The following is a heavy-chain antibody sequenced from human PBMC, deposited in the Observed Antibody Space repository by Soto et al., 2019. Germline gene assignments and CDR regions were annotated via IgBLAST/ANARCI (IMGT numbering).Heavy chain of an antibody. Sequence: GESLKISCKGSGYSFTSYWIGWVRQMPGKGLESMGIIYPGDSDTRYSPSFQGQVTISADKSISTAYLQWSSLKASDTAMYYCARVGYYDGRGYNAFDIWGQGTMVTVSS. D-gene: IGHD3-22*01. J-gene: IGHJ3*02. CDR3: ARVGYYDGRGYNAFDI. CDR2: IYPGDSDT. V-gene: IGHV5-51*01. CDR1: GYSFTSYW.